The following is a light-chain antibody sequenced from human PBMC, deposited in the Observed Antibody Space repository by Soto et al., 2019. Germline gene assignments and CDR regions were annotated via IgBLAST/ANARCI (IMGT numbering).Light chain of an antibody. CDR3: SSYAGSNNPVI. CDR2: EVT. Sequence: QSALTQPPSASGSPGQSVTISYTGTSSEVGGYNYVSWYQHHPGKAPKLMIYEVTKRPSGVPDRFSGSKSGNTASLTVSGLQAEDEAAYYCSSYAGSNNPVIFGGGTKLTVL. CDR1: SSEVGGYNY. V-gene: IGLV2-8*01. J-gene: IGLJ2*01.